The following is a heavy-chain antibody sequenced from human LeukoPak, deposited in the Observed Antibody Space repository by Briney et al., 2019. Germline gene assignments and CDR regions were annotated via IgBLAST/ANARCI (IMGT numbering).Heavy chain of an antibody. CDR3: ARSMVRGLIGDWFDP. CDR1: GGSISSGSYY. D-gene: IGHD3-10*01. Sequence: PSETLSLTCTVSGGSISSGSYYWSWIRQPAGKGLEWIGRIYTSGSTNYNPSLKSRVTISVDTSKNQFSLKLSSVTAADTAVYYCARSMVRGLIGDWFDPWGQGTLVTVSS. J-gene: IGHJ5*02. CDR2: IYTSGST. V-gene: IGHV4-61*02.